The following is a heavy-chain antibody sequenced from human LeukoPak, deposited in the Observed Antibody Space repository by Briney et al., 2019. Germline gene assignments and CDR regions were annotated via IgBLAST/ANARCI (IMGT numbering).Heavy chain of an antibody. CDR3: EGRALYYMDV. CDR1: GFTFSSYA. J-gene: IGHJ6*03. Sequence: GGSLRLSCAASGFTFSSYAMHWVRQAPGKGLEWVAVISYDGSNKYYADSVRGRFTISRDNSKNTLYLQMNSLGAEDTAVYYCEGRALYYMDVWGKGTTVTVSS. CDR2: ISYDGSNK. V-gene: IGHV3-30-3*01.